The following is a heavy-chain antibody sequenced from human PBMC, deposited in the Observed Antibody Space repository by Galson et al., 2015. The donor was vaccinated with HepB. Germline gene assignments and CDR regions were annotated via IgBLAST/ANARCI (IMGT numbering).Heavy chain of an antibody. CDR2: INPNSGGT. V-gene: IGHV1-2*06. CDR1: GYTFTDYH. CDR3: AGSLAVAGTGFDY. D-gene: IGHD6-19*01. J-gene: IGHJ4*02. Sequence: SVKVSCKASGYTFTDYHMHWVRQAPGQGLGWMGRINPNSGGTDYAQKFQGGVTMTRDTSITTAYMELTRLRSDDTAVYYCAGSLAVAGTGFDYWGQGTLVTVSS.